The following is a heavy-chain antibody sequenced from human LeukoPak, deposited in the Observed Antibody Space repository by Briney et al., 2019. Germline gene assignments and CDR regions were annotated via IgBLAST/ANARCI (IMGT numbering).Heavy chain of an antibody. Sequence: GESLKISCKGSGYSFTTYWIGWVRQMPGKGLEWMGIIFPGDSDTIYSPSFQGQVTISADKSISTAYLQWSSLKASDTAVYYCARDYRKPLSGFDYWGQGTLVTVSS. V-gene: IGHV5-51*01. CDR2: IFPGDSDT. CDR3: ARDYRKPLSGFDY. CDR1: GYSFTTYW. D-gene: IGHD1-14*01. J-gene: IGHJ4*02.